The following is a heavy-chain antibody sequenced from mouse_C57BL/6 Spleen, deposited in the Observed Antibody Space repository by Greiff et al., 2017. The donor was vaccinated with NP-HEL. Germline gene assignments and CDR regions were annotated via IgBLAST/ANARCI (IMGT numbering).Heavy chain of an antibody. D-gene: IGHD1-1*01. J-gene: IGHJ4*01. V-gene: IGHV1-69*01. CDR1: GYTFTSYW. Sequence: QVQLQQPGAELVMPGASVKLSCTASGYTFTSYWMHWVKQRPGQGLEWIGEIDPSDSYTNYNQKFKGKSTLTVDKSSSTAYMQLSSLTSEDSAVYYCARSLLRGNYYAMDYWGQGTSVTVSS. CDR3: ARSLLRGNYYAMDY. CDR2: IDPSDSYT.